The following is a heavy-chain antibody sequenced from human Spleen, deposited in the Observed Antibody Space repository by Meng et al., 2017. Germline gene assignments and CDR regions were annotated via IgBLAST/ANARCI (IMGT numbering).Heavy chain of an antibody. CDR3: ARDPGQAAAI. CDR1: GGTFSSYA. Sequence: VGAGGGVKNQGYPGKVSGKASGGTFSSYAISWVRQAPGQGLEWMGGIIPIFGTANYAQKFQGRVTITADKSTSTAYMELSSLRSEDTAVYYCARDPGQAAAIWGQGTLVTVSS. J-gene: IGHJ4*02. CDR2: IIPIFGTA. V-gene: IGHV1-69*06. D-gene: IGHD6-13*01.